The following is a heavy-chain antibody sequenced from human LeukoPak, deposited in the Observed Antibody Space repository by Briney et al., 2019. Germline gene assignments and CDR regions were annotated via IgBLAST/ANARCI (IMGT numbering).Heavy chain of an antibody. D-gene: IGHD2-21*02. V-gene: IGHV3-7*03. Sequence: GGSLRLSWAASGFTFSSSWMSWVRQAPGKGLEWVANIKQDGSEKYYVGSVKGRFTTSRDNSKDTLFLQMHSLRPGDTAVYYCVREDTPATANYWGQGTLVTISS. CDR1: GFTFSSSW. CDR2: IKQDGSEK. CDR3: VREDTPATANY. J-gene: IGHJ4*02.